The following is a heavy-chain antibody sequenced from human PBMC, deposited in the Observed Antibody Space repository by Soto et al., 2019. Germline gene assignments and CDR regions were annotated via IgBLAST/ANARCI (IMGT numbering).Heavy chain of an antibody. D-gene: IGHD5-18*01. V-gene: IGHV1-69*12. CDR2: IIPMFGTA. Sequence: QVQLVQSGAGVKKPESSVKVSCKAPGGTFSTYALSWVRQAPGQGLEWMGGIIPMFGTANYAQRFQDRVTITADESTNTVYMELSSLRSEDTAVYFCASGIQLWLRRINNGYSGWGQGTLVTVSS. CDR3: ASGIQLWLRRINNGYSG. CDR1: GGTFSTYA. J-gene: IGHJ4*02.